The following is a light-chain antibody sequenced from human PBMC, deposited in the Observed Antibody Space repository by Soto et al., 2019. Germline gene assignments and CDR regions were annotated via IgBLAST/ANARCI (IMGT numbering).Light chain of an antibody. CDR1: RSDVGSYTL. Sequence: QSALTQPASVSGSPGQSITIPCTGTRSDVGSYTLVSWYQQHPGQAPKLIIYEVTKRPSGVSFRLSGSKSGNTASLTISGLRAEDEGDYYCSSYAGSPAVVVFGGGTTPTAL. V-gene: IGLV2-23*02. J-gene: IGLJ2*01. CDR2: EVT. CDR3: SSYAGSPAVVV.